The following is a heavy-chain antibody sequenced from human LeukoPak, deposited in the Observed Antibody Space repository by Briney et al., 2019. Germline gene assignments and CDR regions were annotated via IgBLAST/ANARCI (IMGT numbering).Heavy chain of an antibody. CDR1: GGSISSGDYY. CDR3: ASATLEYYFDY. D-gene: IGHD5-24*01. Sequence: SETLSLTCTVSGGSISSGDYYWSWIRQPPGKGLEWIGYIYYSGSTYYNPSLKSRVTISVDTSKNQFSLKLSSVTAADTAVYYCASATLEYYFDYWGQGTLVSVSS. V-gene: IGHV4-30-4*08. CDR2: IYYSGST. J-gene: IGHJ4*02.